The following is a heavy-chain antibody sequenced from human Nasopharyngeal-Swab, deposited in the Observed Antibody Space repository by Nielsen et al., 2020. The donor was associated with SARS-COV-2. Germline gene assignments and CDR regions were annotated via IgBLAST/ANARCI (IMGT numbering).Heavy chain of an antibody. CDR3: ARIKRYSSSSGADYYYGMDV. D-gene: IGHD6-6*01. CDR2: IFSNDEK. J-gene: IGHJ6*02. V-gene: IGHV2-26*01. Sequence: RQAPGKALEWLAHIFSNDEKSYSASLKSRLTISKDTSKSQVVLTMTNMDPVDTATYYCARIKRYSSSSGADYYYGMDVWGQGTTVT.